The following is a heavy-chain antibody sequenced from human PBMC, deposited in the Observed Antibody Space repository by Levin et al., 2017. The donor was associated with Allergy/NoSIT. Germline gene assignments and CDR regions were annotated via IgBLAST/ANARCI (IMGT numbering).Heavy chain of an antibody. CDR1: GGSVSRSSTYY. V-gene: IGHV4-39*01. CDR3: ASALSGTTSSFDT. CDR2: LFYRGTT. J-gene: IGHJ4*02. D-gene: IGHD1-7*01. Sequence: PSETLSLTCTVSGGSVSRSSTYYWAWIRQSPGKGLEWIGNLFYRGTTDYNPSLKSRVTISIGTSQNQFSLKLSSVTAADTAVYYCASALSGTTSSFDTWGQGALVTVSS.